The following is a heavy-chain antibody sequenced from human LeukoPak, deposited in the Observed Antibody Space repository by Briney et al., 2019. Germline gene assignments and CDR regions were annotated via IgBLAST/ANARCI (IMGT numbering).Heavy chain of an antibody. CDR3: ARHPSNEYGALNLDY. CDR1: GGSISGYY. Sequence: SETLSLTCTVSGGSISGYYWSWVRQPPGKRLEWIGYIYDSGSTNYNPSLKGRATISLHTSKNQFSLQLSSVTAADAAVYYCARHPSNEYGALNLDYWGQGTLVTASS. J-gene: IGHJ4*02. V-gene: IGHV4-59*08. D-gene: IGHD4/OR15-4a*01. CDR2: IYDSGST.